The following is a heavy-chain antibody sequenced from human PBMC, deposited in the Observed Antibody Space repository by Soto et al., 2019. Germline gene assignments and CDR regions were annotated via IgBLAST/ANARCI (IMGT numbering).Heavy chain of an antibody. Sequence: QLQLQESGSGLLKPSQTLSLNCSVSGDSISSGGLSWNWLRQSPGRGLEWIGYIYYPGLTYYNPSLKSRVSIALDTSENQASLSLSSVTAADSAVYYCARGKRSKTASAGTGWFDPWGPGTLVTVSS. CDR3: ARGKRSKTASAGTGWFDP. J-gene: IGHJ5*02. CDR1: GDSISSGGLS. D-gene: IGHD6-13*01. V-gene: IGHV4-30-2*06. CDR2: IYYPGLT.